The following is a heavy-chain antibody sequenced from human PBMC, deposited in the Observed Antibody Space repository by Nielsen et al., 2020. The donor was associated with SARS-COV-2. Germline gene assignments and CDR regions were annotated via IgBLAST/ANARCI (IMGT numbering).Heavy chain of an antibody. Sequence: SVKVSCKASGYTFSNFVLSWVRQAPGRGLEWIVWISGFNGNTNYLQKFKGRVTMTTHSSTGTVYMELRSLRADDTAIYYCARWRTYGNGWDFWGQGTLVTVSS. CDR2: ISGFNGNT. D-gene: IGHD6-19*01. V-gene: IGHV1-18*01. J-gene: IGHJ4*02. CDR3: ARWRTYGNGWDF. CDR1: GYTFSNFV.